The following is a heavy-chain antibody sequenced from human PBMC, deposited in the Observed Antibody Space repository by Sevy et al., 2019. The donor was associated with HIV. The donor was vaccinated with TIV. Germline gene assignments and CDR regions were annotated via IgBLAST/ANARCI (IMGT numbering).Heavy chain of an antibody. CDR3: ARVRYYYDSSGYSTIGYYYYGMDV. Sequence: ASVKVSCKASGGTFSSYAISWVRQAPGQGLEWMGGIIPIFGTANYAQKFQGRVTITADESTSTAYMELSSLRSEDTAGYYCARVRYYYDSSGYSTIGYYYYGMDVWGQGTTVTVSS. V-gene: IGHV1-69*13. D-gene: IGHD3-22*01. CDR1: GGTFSSYA. CDR2: IIPIFGTA. J-gene: IGHJ6*02.